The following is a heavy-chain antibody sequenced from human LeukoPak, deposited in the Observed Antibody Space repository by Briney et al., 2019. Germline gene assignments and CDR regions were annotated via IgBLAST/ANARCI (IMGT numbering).Heavy chain of an antibody. CDR3: ARDWNSYGPWGY. J-gene: IGHJ4*02. D-gene: IGHD5-18*01. CDR2: ISYDGSNK. Sequence: GRSLRLSCAASGFTFSSYAMHWVRQAPGKGLEWVAVISYDGSNKYYADSVKGRFTISRDNSKNTLYLQMNSLRAEDTAVYYCARDWNSYGPWGYWGQGTLVTVSS. CDR1: GFTFSSYA. V-gene: IGHV3-30*04.